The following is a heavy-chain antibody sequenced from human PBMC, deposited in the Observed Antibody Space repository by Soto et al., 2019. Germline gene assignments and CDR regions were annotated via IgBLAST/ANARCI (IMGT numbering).Heavy chain of an antibody. CDR3: ARTITMVRGVIINDYYYGMDV. J-gene: IGHJ6*02. CDR2: IYYSGST. Sequence: PSETLPLTCPVSGGSISSSSYYWCCIRPPPGKELDLIGSIYYSGSTYYNPSLKSRVTISVDTSKNQFSLKLSSVTAADTAVYYCARTITMVRGVIINDYYYGMDVWGQGTTVTVSS. D-gene: IGHD3-10*01. CDR1: GGSISSSSYY. V-gene: IGHV4-39*01.